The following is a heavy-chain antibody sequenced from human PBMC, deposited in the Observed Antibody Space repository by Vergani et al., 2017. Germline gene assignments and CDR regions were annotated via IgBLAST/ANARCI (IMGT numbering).Heavy chain of an antibody. J-gene: IGHJ6*03. V-gene: IGHV3-53*02. Sequence: EVQLVETGGGLIQPGGSLRLSCVVSGFSVSNNYMSWVRHRPGKGLEWVSFIFTGGTTYYEDSVKGRFTISRDNSKNTVHLQMNSLTAEDTVVYYCAKMCNWDDSYFYCMDVWGKGTTVTVSS. CDR3: AKMCNWDDSYFYCMDV. CDR1: GFSVSNNY. CDR2: IFTGGTT. D-gene: IGHD1-1*01.